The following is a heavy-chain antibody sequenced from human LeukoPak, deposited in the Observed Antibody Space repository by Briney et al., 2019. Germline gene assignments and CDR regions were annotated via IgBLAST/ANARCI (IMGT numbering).Heavy chain of an antibody. V-gene: IGHV1-46*01. D-gene: IGHD2-2*01. J-gene: IGHJ4*02. CDR1: GYTFTSYY. CDR3: ARPMPYCSSTSCLDY. CDR2: INPSGGST. Sequence: ASVKVSCKASGYTFTSYYMHWVRQAPGQGLEWMGIINPSGGSTSYARKFQGRVTMTRDTSTSTVYMELSSLRSEDTAVYYCARPMPYCSSTSCLDYWGQGTLVTVSS.